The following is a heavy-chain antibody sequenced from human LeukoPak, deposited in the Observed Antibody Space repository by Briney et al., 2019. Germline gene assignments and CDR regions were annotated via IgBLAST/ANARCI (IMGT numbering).Heavy chain of an antibody. J-gene: IGHJ4*02. CDR2: ISYDGSNK. V-gene: IGHV3-30-3*01. D-gene: IGHD3-3*01. CDR3: ARDQIFGVDY. CDR1: GFTFSSYA. Sequence: PGRSLRLSCAASGFTFSSYAMHWVRQAPGKGLEWVAVISYDGSNKYYADSVKGRFTISRDNSKNTLYLQMNSLRAEDTAVYYCARDQIFGVDYWGQGTLVTVSS.